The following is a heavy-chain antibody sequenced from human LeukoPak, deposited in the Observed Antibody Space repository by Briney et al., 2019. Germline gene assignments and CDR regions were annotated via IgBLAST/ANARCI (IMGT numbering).Heavy chain of an antibody. CDR2: IYPGDSDT. CDR3: ARQGSISGRTNWLDP. Sequence: GESLKISCKGSGYSFTNYWIAWVRQMPGKGLEWMGIIYPGDSDTRYSPSFQGQVNISADKSITTAYLQWSSLKASDTAIYYCARQGSISGRTNWLDPWGQGTLVTVSS. V-gene: IGHV5-51*01. J-gene: IGHJ5*02. D-gene: IGHD6-6*01. CDR1: GYSFTNYW.